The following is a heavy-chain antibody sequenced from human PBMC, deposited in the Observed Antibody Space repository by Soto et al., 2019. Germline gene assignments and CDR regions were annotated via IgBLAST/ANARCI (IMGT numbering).Heavy chain of an antibody. CDR3: AKVSVDYVWRWTISSMDV. CDR2: ISYDGSNK. D-gene: IGHD3-16*01. V-gene: IGHV3-30*18. CDR1: GFTFSSYG. J-gene: IGHJ6*02. Sequence: GGSLRLSCAASGFTFSSYGMHWVRQAPGKGLEWVAVISYDGSNKYYADSVKGRFTISRDNSKNTLYLQMNSLRAEDTAVYYCAKVSVDYVWRWTISSMDVWGPGTMVTVSS.